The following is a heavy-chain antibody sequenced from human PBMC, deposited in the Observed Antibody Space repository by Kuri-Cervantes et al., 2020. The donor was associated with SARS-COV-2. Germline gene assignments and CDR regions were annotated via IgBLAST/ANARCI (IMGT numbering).Heavy chain of an antibody. D-gene: IGHD6-13*01. Sequence: GGSLRLSCAASGFNFSRTDMHWVRQAPGKGLEWVAVISHDGKNKKCIASGKGRFTISRDNSQNTLYLHMKSLRSEDTAMYYCARDIKGKTAAGTVFYYYYYGMDVWGQGTTVTVSS. CDR3: ARDIKGKTAAGTVFYYYYYGMDV. CDR2: ISHDGKNK. V-gene: IGHV3-30*03. CDR1: GFNFSRTD. J-gene: IGHJ6*02.